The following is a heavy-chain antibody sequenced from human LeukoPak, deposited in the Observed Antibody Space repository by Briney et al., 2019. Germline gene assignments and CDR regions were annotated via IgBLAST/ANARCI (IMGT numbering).Heavy chain of an antibody. CDR2: ISSSSSYI. D-gene: IGHD5-18*01. CDR3: ARDSYGYVGY. Sequence: GGSLRLSCAASGFTFSSYSMNWVRQAPGRGLEWVSSISSSSSYIYYADSVKGRFTISRDNAKNSLYLQMNSLSAEDTAVYYCARDSYGYVGYWGQGTLVTVSS. CDR1: GFTFSSYS. J-gene: IGHJ4*02. V-gene: IGHV3-21*01.